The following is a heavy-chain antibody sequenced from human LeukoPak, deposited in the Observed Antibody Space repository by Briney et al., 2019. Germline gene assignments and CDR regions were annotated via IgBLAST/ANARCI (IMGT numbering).Heavy chain of an antibody. D-gene: IGHD3-10*01. CDR3: AREIFGSGGYPDF. J-gene: IGHJ4*02. Sequence: PSGTLSLSCAASGFAFNTYAMHWVRQPPGQGLERVGLVWHDGSHKIYSNSVRYQFTIPRDNSKNTVSLQMNNLRPEDTAVYYCAREIFGSGGYPDFWGQGTLVTVSS. CDR1: GFAFNTYA. CDR2: VWHDGSHK. V-gene: IGHV3-33*01.